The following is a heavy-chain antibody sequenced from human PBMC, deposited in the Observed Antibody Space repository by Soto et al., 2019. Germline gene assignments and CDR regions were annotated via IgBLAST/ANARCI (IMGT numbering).Heavy chain of an antibody. J-gene: IGHJ4*02. V-gene: IGHV3-48*02. Sequence: GGSLRLSCAASGFTFSTYTMNWVRQAPGKGLEWVSYISSSSNTIYYADSVKGRFTISRDNAKNSLYLQMNSLRDEDAAVYYCARITSGYYTRSFDYWGQGTLVTVSS. D-gene: IGHD3-22*01. CDR1: GFTFSTYT. CDR3: ARITSGYYTRSFDY. CDR2: ISSSSNTI.